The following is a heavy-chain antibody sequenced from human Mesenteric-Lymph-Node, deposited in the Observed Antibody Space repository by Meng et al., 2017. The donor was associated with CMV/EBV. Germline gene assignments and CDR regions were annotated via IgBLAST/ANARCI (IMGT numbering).Heavy chain of an antibody. D-gene: IGHD4-17*01. CDR3: AKVKARNYGDSALDY. CDR2: IRYDGSNK. V-gene: IGHV3-30*02. Sequence: GESLKISCAASGFRFSSYDMHWVRQATGKGLEWVAFIRYDGSNKYYADSVKGRFTISRDNSKNTLYLQMNSLRAEDTAVYYCAKVKARNYGDSALDYWGQGTLVTVSS. CDR1: GFRFSSYD. J-gene: IGHJ4*02.